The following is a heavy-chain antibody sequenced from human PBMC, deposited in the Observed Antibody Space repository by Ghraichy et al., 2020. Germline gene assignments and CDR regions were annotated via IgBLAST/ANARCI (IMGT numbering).Heavy chain of an antibody. Sequence: SETLSLTCTVSGGSISSYYWSWIRQPPGKGLEWIAYIYNSGSTKYNPSLKSRVTISVDTSTNQLSLKLSSVPAADTAVYYCARDPSSAGSSNSWFDHWGQGTLVTVSS. D-gene: IGHD6-13*01. CDR3: ARDPSSAGSSNSWFDH. CDR1: GGSISSYY. V-gene: IGHV4-59*01. CDR2: IYNSGST. J-gene: IGHJ5*02.